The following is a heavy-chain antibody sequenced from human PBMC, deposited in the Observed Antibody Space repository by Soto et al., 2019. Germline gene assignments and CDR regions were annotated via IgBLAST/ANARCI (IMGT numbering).Heavy chain of an antibody. V-gene: IGHV3-30*18. CDR3: AKYEGYLSGWYVIY. CDR2: ISYNGGNR. J-gene: IGHJ4*02. D-gene: IGHD6-13*01. Sequence: QVQLVESGGGVVQPGRSLRLSCEASGFSFSSYGVHWVRQAPGKGLEWVAVISYNGGNRYYADSVKGRFTISRDNSKNTLYLQMNSLRPEDTAVYYCAKYEGYLSGWYVIYWGQGTLVSVSS. CDR1: GFSFSSYG.